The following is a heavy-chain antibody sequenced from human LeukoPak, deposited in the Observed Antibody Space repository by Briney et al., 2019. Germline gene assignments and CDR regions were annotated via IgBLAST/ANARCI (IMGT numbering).Heavy chain of an antibody. CDR3: ARLRKKYQLLPIGWFDP. D-gene: IGHD2-2*01. CDR2: INHSGST. V-gene: IGHV4-34*01. J-gene: IGHJ5*02. CDR1: GGSFSGYY. Sequence: SETLSLTCAVYGGSFSGYYWSWIRQPPGKGLEWIGEINHSGSTNYNPSLKSRVTISVDTSKNQFSLKLSSVTAADTAVYYCARLRKKYQLLPIGWFDPWGQGTLVTVSS.